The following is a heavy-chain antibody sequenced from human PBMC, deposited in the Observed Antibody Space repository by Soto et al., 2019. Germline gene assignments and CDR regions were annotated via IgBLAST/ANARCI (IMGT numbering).Heavy chain of an antibody. CDR2: ISGSGGIT. J-gene: IGHJ5*02. D-gene: IGHD2-15*01. Sequence: EVPLLESGGGLVQPGGSLRLSCAASGITFSSYAMNWVRQAPGKGLEWVSSISGSGGITHYADSVKGRFTISRDNSKNTLYLQMNTLRAEDTAIYYCAKAVATTFGWFDPWGQGTLVTVSS. CDR1: GITFSSYA. V-gene: IGHV3-23*01. CDR3: AKAVATTFGWFDP.